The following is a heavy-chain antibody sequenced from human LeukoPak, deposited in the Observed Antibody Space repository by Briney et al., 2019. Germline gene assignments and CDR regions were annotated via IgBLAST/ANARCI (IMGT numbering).Heavy chain of an antibody. D-gene: IGHD6-25*01. CDR3: ATSNSNGLSLFDY. J-gene: IGHJ4*02. V-gene: IGHV3-72*01. CDR2: IRNKVNSYTT. CDR1: GFTSSDHY. Sequence: PGGSLRLSCVVSGFTSSDHYIDWARQAPGKGLEWVGRIRNKVNSYTTKYAASVKDRFTISRDDSKNSVWLQMNSLKTEHSAVYYCATSNSNGLSLFDYWGQGTLVTVSS.